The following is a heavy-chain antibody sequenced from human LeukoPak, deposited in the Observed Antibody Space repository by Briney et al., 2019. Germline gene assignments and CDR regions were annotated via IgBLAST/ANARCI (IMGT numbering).Heavy chain of an antibody. D-gene: IGHD5-18*01. Sequence: GGSLRLSCAASGFTVSSNYMRWVRQAPGKGLEWLSVIYSGGSTYYADSVKGRFTISRDNSKNKLYLQMNSLRAEDTAVYYCTTKRGYSYGYADWGQGPLVSVSS. J-gene: IGHJ4*02. CDR2: IYSGGST. V-gene: IGHV3-66*01. CDR3: TTKRGYSYGYAD. CDR1: GFTVSSNY.